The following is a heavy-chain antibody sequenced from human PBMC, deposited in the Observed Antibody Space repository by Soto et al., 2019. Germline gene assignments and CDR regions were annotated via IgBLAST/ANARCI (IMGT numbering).Heavy chain of an antibody. Sequence: PGESLKISCQGCGYSFTIYWIGWLRQMPGKGLEWRGIIYPGDSDTRYSPSFQGQVTISADKSIRTAYLQWSSLKASDTAMYYCASRTVEGYYYGMDDWAQGTTETDSS. J-gene: IGHJ6*02. CDR3: ASRTVEGYYYGMDD. CDR2: IYPGDSDT. CDR1: GYSFTIYW. V-gene: IGHV5-51*01.